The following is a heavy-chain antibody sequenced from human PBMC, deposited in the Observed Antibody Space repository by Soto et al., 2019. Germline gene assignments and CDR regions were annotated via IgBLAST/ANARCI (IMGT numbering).Heavy chain of an antibody. Sequence: EVPLVESGGGLVRPGGSLRLSCVASRSAFSSYSISWVRQAPGKGLEWVSSISVSSSYIYYAASVKGRFIISRDNDATSVYLQMKNLRADDTAVYYCATIQHSGPRWGMDVWGQGTTVIVSS. V-gene: IGHV3-21*01. CDR1: RSAFSSYS. CDR3: ATIQHSGPRWGMDV. J-gene: IGHJ6*02. CDR2: ISVSSSYI. D-gene: IGHD6-19*01.